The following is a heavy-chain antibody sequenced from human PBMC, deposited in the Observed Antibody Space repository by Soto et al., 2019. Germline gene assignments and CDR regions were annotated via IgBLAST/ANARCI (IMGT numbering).Heavy chain of an antibody. CDR3: AREISSSWYIAFDI. CDR2: ISYDGSNK. V-gene: IGHV3-30-3*01. D-gene: IGHD6-13*01. CDR1: GFTFSSYA. J-gene: IGHJ3*02. Sequence: PGGSLRLSCAASGFTFSSYAMHWVRQAPGKGLEWVAVISYDGSNKYYADSVKGRFTISRDNSKNTLYLQMNSLRAEDTAVYYCAREISSSWYIAFDIWGQGTMVTVSS.